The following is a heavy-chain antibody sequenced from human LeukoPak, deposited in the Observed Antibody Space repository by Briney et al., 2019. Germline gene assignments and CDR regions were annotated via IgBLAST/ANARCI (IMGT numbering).Heavy chain of an antibody. Sequence: GGSLRLSCAASGFTFNDYYMSWIRQAPGKGREWLSYMNIGGTNTHYADSMKGRCTSSRDKAKKSLYLAMNNLRAEDTAVYYCATDGAGFDTWGQGVLVTVSS. V-gene: IGHV3-11*01. J-gene: IGHJ5*02. CDR3: ATDGAGFDT. CDR1: GFTFNDYY. CDR2: MNIGGTNT.